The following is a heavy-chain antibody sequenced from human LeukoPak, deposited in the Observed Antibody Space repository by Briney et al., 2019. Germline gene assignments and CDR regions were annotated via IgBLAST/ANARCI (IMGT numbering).Heavy chain of an antibody. CDR2: IIPIFGTA. Sequence: SVKVSCKASGGTFSSYAISWVRQAPGQGLEWRGGIIPIFGTANYAQKFQGRVTITTDESTSTAYMELSSLRSEDTAVYYCARIAAAGQNWFGPWGQGTLVTVSS. J-gene: IGHJ5*02. V-gene: IGHV1-69*05. CDR1: GGTFSSYA. CDR3: ARIAAAGQNWFGP. D-gene: IGHD6-13*01.